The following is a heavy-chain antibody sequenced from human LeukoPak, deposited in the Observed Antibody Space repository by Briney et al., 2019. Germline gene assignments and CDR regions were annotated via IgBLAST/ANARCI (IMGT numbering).Heavy chain of an antibody. Sequence: SQTLSLTCTVSGGSISSGGYYWSWIRQHPGKGLEWIGYIYYSGSTYYNPSLKSRVTISVDTSKNQFSLKLSSVTAADTAVYYCARGVRDSCSWYSPGTDYWGQGTLVTVSS. CDR3: ARGVRDSCSWYSPGTDY. D-gene: IGHD6-13*01. CDR1: GGSISSGGYY. CDR2: IYYSGST. V-gene: IGHV4-31*03. J-gene: IGHJ4*02.